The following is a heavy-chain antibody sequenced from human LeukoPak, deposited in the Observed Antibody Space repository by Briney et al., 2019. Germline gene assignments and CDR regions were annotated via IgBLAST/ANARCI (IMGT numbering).Heavy chain of an antibody. J-gene: IGHJ4*02. CDR2: IYYSGST. Sequence: SETLSLTCTVSGGSISSGDYYWSWIRQPPGKGLEWIGYIYYSGSTYYNPSLKSRVTISVDTSKNQFSLKLSSVTAADTAVYYCARESSSSSFGLDYWGQGTLVTVSS. V-gene: IGHV4-30-4*01. CDR1: GGSISSGDYY. CDR3: ARESSSSSFGLDY. D-gene: IGHD6-6*01.